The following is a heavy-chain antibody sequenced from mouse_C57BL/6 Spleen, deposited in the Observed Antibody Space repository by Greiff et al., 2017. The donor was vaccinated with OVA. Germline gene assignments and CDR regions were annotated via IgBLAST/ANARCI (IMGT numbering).Heavy chain of an antibody. CDR2: ISSGSSTI. Sequence: EVQLVESGGGLVKPGGSLKFSCAASGFTFSDYGMHWVRQAPEKGLEWVAYISSGSSTIYYADTVKGRFTISRDNAKNTLFLQMTSLRSEDTAMYYCARNYDYRYWYFDVWGTGTTVTVSS. D-gene: IGHD2-4*01. CDR3: ARNYDYRYWYFDV. CDR1: GFTFSDYG. V-gene: IGHV5-17*01. J-gene: IGHJ1*03.